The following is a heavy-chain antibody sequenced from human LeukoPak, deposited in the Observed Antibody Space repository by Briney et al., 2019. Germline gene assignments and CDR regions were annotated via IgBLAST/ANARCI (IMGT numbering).Heavy chain of an antibody. D-gene: IGHD2-2*01. CDR2: ISGSGGST. V-gene: IGHV3-23*01. Sequence: PGGSLRLSCAASGFTFSSYAMSWVRQAPGKGLEWVSAISGSGGSTYYADSVKGRFTISRDNSKNTLYLQMNSLRAEDTAVYYCAKMVGYCSTTSCSLYYFDYWGQGTLVTVSS. J-gene: IGHJ4*02. CDR3: AKMVGYCSTTSCSLYYFDY. CDR1: GFTFSSYA.